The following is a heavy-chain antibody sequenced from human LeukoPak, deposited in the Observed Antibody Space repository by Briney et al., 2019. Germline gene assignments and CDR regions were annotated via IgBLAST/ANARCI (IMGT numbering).Heavy chain of an antibody. CDR1: GISISSYY. J-gene: IGHJ4*02. D-gene: IGHD3-10*01. V-gene: IGHV4-59*01. CDR3: AKSGETTIFDF. CDR2: ISYGGTT. Sequence: SETLSLTCTVSGISISSYYWNWIRLSPGRGLEWIGYISYGGTTSYSPSLKSRITMSIDTSKNQFSLKLSSVTAADAAVYYCAKSGETTIFDFWGQGTLVTVSS.